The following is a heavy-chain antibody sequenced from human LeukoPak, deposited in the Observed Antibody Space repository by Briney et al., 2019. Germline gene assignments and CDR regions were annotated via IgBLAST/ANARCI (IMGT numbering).Heavy chain of an antibody. CDR2: ISTYNGNT. J-gene: IGHJ5*02. Sequence: ASVKVSCKASGYTFTSYGISWVRQAPGQGLEWMGWISTYNGNTKYAQSLQGRVTMTTDTSTSTAYMELRSLRSDDTAVYYCARDGSAAGTDNWFDPWGQGTLVTVSS. V-gene: IGHV1-18*04. CDR1: GYTFTSYG. D-gene: IGHD6-13*01. CDR3: ARDGSAAGTDNWFDP.